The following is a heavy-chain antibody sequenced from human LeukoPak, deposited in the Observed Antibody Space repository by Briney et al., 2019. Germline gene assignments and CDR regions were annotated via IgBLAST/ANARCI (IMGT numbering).Heavy chain of an antibody. CDR3: ARSPYYYDTSAYYYFDY. J-gene: IGHJ4*02. Sequence: GSLRLSCAASGFTFRDYFMSWIRQAPGKGLEWVSYISSSSTYTNYADSVKSRFTISRDHAKNSLYLQMNSLRAEDTAVYYCARSPYYYDTSAYYYFDYWGQGTLVTVSS. CDR2: ISSSSTYT. V-gene: IGHV3-11*06. CDR1: GFTFRDYF. D-gene: IGHD3-22*01.